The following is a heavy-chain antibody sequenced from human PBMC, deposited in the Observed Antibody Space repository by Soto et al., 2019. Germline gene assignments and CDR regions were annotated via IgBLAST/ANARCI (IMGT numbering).Heavy chain of an antibody. Sequence: GSLRLSCAASGFIVSDYYMSWIRQAPGKGLEWVSYISSGSTIYYADSVKGRFTISRDNAKNSLYLQMNSLRAEDTAVYYCARIDYERAFDIWGQGTKVTVSS. CDR3: ARIDYERAFDI. V-gene: IGHV3-11*01. J-gene: IGHJ3*02. CDR2: ISSGSTI. CDR1: GFIVSDYY. D-gene: IGHD4-17*01.